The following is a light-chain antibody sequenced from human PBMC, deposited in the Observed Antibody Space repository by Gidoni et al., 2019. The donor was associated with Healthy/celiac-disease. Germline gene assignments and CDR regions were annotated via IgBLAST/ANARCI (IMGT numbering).Light chain of an antibody. CDR3: QQYNNWPPL. V-gene: IGKV3-15*01. CDR1: QSVSSN. Sequence: EIVMTQSPATLSVSPGERATLSCRASQSVSSNLDWYQQKPGQAPRLLIYGASTRATGIPARFSGSGSGTEFTRTISSLQSEDFAVYYCQQYNNWPPLFGPGTKVDIK. CDR2: GAS. J-gene: IGKJ3*01.